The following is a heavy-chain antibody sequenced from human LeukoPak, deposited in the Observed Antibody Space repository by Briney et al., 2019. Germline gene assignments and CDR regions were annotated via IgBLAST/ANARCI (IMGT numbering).Heavy chain of an antibody. J-gene: IGHJ4*02. V-gene: IGHV1-69*05. CDR2: IIPIFGTA. D-gene: IGHD5-24*01. CDR3: ARGARPDGYNLRIDY. CDR1: GGTFGSYA. Sequence: SVKVSCKASGGTFGSYAISWVRQAPGQGLEWMGRIIPIFGTANYAQKFQGRVTITTDESTSTAYMELSSLRSDDTAVYYCARGARPDGYNLRIDYWGQGTLVTVSS.